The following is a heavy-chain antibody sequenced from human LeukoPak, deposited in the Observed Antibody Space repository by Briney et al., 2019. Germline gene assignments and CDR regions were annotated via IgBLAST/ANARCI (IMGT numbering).Heavy chain of an antibody. CDR3: ARAPSEIGGYYPEYFRH. CDR1: GFTFSTYW. D-gene: IGHD3-22*01. J-gene: IGHJ1*01. Sequence: GGSLRHSCAASGFTFSTYWIHWVRQAPGKGLVWVSRIKSDGGTNYADSVKGRFTISRDNAKKTVSLQMNSLRPEDTGVYYCARAPSEIGGYYPEYFRHWGQGTLVTVSS. V-gene: IGHV3-74*01. CDR2: IKSDGGT.